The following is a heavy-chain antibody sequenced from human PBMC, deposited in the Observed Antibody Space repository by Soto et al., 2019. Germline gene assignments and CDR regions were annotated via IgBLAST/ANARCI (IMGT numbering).Heavy chain of an antibody. Sequence: LKISCKSSGYSFTSYWIGWVRQMPGKGLEWMGIIYPGDSDTRYSPSFQGQVTISADKSISTAYLQWSSLKASDTAMYYCARQKPAYCGGDCYYGEFDYWGQGTLVTVSS. CDR2: IYPGDSDT. CDR1: GYSFTSYW. V-gene: IGHV5-51*01. J-gene: IGHJ4*02. D-gene: IGHD2-21*02. CDR3: ARQKPAYCGGDCYYGEFDY.